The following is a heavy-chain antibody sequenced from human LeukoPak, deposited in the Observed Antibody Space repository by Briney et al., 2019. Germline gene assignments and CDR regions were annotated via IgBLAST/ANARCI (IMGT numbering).Heavy chain of an antibody. CDR1: GYSISSGYY. V-gene: IGHV4-38-2*01. J-gene: IGHJ1*01. CDR3: ASPRYSGSYYTYFQH. D-gene: IGHD1-26*01. Sequence: PSETLSLTCAVSGYSISSGYYWGWIRQPPGKGLEWIGSIYYSGSTYYNPSLKSRVTISVDTSKNQFSLKLSSVTAADTAVYYCASPRYSGSYYTYFQHWGQGTLVTVSS. CDR2: IYYSGST.